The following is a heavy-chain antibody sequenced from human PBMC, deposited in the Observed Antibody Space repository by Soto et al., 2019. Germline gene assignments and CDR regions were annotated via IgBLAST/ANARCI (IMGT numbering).Heavy chain of an antibody. CDR1: GGTFSSYA. J-gene: IGHJ6*02. CDR3: ARARGYSYGGVYYYYYGMDV. V-gene: IGHV1-69*13. D-gene: IGHD5-18*01. CDR2: IIPIFGTA. Sequence: SVKVSCKASGGTFSSYAISWVRQAPGQGLEWMGGIIPIFGTANYAQKFQGRVTITADESTSTAYMELSSLRSEDTAVYYCARARGYSYGGVYYYYYGMDVWGQGTTVTVSS.